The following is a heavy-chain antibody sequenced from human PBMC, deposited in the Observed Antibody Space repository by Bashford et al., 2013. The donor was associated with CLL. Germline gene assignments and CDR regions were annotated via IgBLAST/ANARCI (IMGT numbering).Heavy chain of an antibody. D-gene: IGHD3-22*01. J-gene: IGHJ4*02. CDR1: GFNFDDFA. CDR3: ARGYYYDSSGYFPIDY. Sequence: GSLRLSCATSGFNFDDFAMHWVRQAPGKGLVWVSRINSDGSSTSYADSVKGRFTISRDNAKNTLYLQMNSLRAEDTAVYYCARGYYYDSSGYFPIDYWGQGTLVTVSS. V-gene: IGHV3-74*01. CDR2: INSDGSST.